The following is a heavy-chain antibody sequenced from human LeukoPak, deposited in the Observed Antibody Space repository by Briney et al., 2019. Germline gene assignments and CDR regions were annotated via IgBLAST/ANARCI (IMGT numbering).Heavy chain of an antibody. V-gene: IGHV3-30*18. D-gene: IGHD5-12*01. CDR1: GFTFSRSA. CDR3: AKDMKPWMHFDY. J-gene: IGHJ4*02. CDR2: ISHDGSNT. Sequence: PGGSLRLSCAASGFTFSRSAVHWVRQAPGKGLEWVAVISHDGSNTDYTDSVKGRFTISRDNSKNTLYLQMNSLRAEDTAVYYCAKDMKPWMHFDYWGQGTLVTVSS.